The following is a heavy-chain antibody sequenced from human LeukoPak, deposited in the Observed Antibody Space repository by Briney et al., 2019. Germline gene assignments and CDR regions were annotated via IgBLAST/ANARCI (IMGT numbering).Heavy chain of an antibody. CDR1: GFTFSSYS. V-gene: IGHV3-21*01. D-gene: IGHD3-10*01. Sequence: PGGSLRLSCAASGFTFSSYSMNWVRQAPGKGLEWVSCISISSSYIYYADSVKGRFTISRDNAKNSLYLEMNSLRAEDTAVYYSARGHYYGSGSYYTPDFDYWGQGTLVTVSS. CDR3: ARGHYYGSGSYYTPDFDY. J-gene: IGHJ4*02. CDR2: ISISSSYI.